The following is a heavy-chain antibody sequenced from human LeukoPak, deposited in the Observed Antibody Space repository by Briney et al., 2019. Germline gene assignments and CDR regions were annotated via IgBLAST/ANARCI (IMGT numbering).Heavy chain of an antibody. Sequence: PSETLSLTCTVPGGSISSYYWSWIRQPPGKGLEWIGYIYYSGSTNYNPSLKSRVTISVDTSKNQFSLKLSSVTAADTAVYYCAREDTPMITPFDYWGQGTLVTVSS. CDR1: GGSISSYY. J-gene: IGHJ4*02. CDR3: AREDTPMITPFDY. D-gene: IGHD5-18*01. V-gene: IGHV4-59*12. CDR2: IYYSGST.